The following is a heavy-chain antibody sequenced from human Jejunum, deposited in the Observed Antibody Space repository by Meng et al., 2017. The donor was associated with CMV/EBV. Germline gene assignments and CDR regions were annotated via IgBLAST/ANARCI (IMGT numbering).Heavy chain of an antibody. CDR2: ITSSSTYI. CDR1: GFTSRTYT. Sequence: LSCAASGFTSRTYTMNWVRQAPGKGLECVSSITSSSTYIYYEDSAKGRFTISRDNAKNSLYLQMNSLRADDTAVYYCARDYRRGDGSGWGQGTLVTVSS. CDR3: ARDYRRGDGSG. D-gene: IGHD2-21*02. V-gene: IGHV3-21*01. J-gene: IGHJ4*02.